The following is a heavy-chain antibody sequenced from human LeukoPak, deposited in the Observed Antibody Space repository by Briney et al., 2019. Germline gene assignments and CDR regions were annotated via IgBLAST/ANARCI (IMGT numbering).Heavy chain of an antibody. CDR3: TTAFMVRGQYYYYYMDA. D-gene: IGHD3-10*01. V-gene: IGHV3-15*01. Sequence: GGSLRLSCAASGFTFSNAWMSWVRQAPGKGLEWVGRIKSKTDGGTTDYAAPVKGRFTISRDDSKNTLYLQMNSLKTGDTAVYYCTTAFMVRGQYYYYYMDAWGKGTTVTVSS. CDR2: IKSKTDGGTT. CDR1: GFTFSNAW. J-gene: IGHJ6*03.